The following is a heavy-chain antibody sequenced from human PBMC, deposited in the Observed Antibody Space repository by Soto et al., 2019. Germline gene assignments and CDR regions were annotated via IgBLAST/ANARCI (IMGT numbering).Heavy chain of an antibody. Sequence: SETLSLTCAVYGGSFSAYYWSWIRQPPGKGLEWIGEINHSGDTNNNPSLKSRVTISVDTSKNQFSLKLNSVTAADTAVYYCARGGRQQLIRRNWFDLWGQGTLVTVSS. V-gene: IGHV4-34*01. J-gene: IGHJ5*02. D-gene: IGHD6-13*01. CDR3: ARGGRQQLIRRNWFDL. CDR2: INHSGDT. CDR1: GGSFSAYY.